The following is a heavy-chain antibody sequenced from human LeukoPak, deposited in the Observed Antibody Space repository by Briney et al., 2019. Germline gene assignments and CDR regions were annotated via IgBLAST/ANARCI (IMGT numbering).Heavy chain of an antibody. Sequence: SETLSLTCAVYGESFSGYYWSWIRQPPGKGLEWIGEINHSGSTNYNPSLESRVTISVDTSRNQFSLNLSSVTAADTAVYYCAGMYYYDSRKFDPWGQGTLVTVSS. V-gene: IGHV4-34*01. D-gene: IGHD3-22*01. CDR2: INHSGST. CDR1: GESFSGYY. CDR3: AGMYYYDSRKFDP. J-gene: IGHJ5*02.